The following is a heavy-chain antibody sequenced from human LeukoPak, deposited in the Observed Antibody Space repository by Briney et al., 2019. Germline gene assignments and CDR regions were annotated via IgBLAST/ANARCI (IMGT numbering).Heavy chain of an antibody. J-gene: IGHJ6*02. CDR1: GFTFSSYG. V-gene: IGHV3-33*01. Sequence: GRSLRLSCAASGFTFSSYGMHWVRQAPGKGLEWVAVIWYDGSNKYYADSVKGRFTISRDNSKNTLYLQMNSLRAEDTDVYYCARSSSGGYYYYYGMDVWGQGTTVTVSS. CDR3: ARSSSGGYYYYYGMDV. D-gene: IGHD6-19*01. CDR2: IWYDGSNK.